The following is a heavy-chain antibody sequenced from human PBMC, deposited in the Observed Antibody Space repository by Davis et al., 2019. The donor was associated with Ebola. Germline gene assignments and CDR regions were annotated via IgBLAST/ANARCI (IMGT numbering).Heavy chain of an antibody. V-gene: IGHV3-23*01. CDR3: AKDLLTMIVVVIGPTDYGLDV. J-gene: IGHJ6*02. D-gene: IGHD3-22*01. Sequence: GGSLRLSCAASGYAMHWVRQAPGKGLQWVSTISNSDHSTYYADSVKGRFTISRDNSKNTLYLQMNSLRAEDTAVYYCAKDLLTMIVVVIGPTDYGLDVWGQGTTVSVSS. CDR1: GYA. CDR2: ISNSDHST.